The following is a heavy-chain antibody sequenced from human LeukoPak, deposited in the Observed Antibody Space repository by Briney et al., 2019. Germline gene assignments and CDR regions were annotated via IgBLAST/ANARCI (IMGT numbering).Heavy chain of an antibody. V-gene: IGHV3-23*01. Sequence: PGGSLRLSCAASGFTFNNYAMSWVRQAPGKGPEWVSAISGSDAGTYYADSVKGRFTISRDNSKNTLYPQMNSLRAEDTAVYYCARRRYSGSSQHFDYWGLGTLVTVSS. D-gene: IGHD1-26*01. CDR2: ISGSDAGT. J-gene: IGHJ4*02. CDR1: GFTFNNYA. CDR3: ARRRYSGSSQHFDY.